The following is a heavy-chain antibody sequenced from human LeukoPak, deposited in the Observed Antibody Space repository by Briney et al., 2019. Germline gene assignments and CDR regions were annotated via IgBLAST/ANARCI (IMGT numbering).Heavy chain of an antibody. CDR3: ASDGVGYCSGGSCIDY. J-gene: IGHJ4*02. D-gene: IGHD2-15*01. CDR1: GYSISSGYY. Sequence: SETLSLTCTVSGYSISSGYYWGWIRQPPGKGLEWIGSVYHSGSIFYNPSLKSRVTISVDKSKNQFSLKLSSVTAADTAVYYCASDGVGYCSGGSCIDYWGQGTLVTVSS. V-gene: IGHV4-38-2*02. CDR2: VYHSGSI.